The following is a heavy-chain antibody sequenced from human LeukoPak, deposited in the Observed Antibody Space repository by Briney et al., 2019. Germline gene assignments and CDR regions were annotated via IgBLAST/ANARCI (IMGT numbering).Heavy chain of an antibody. J-gene: IGHJ4*02. D-gene: IGHD6-13*01. V-gene: IGHV1-8*01. CDR3: ARGVNRLDSSIGDFDY. CDR1: GYTFTSCD. CDR2: MNPNSGNT. Sequence: ASVKVSCKASGYTFTSCDINWVRQATGQGLEWMGWMNPNSGNTGYAQKFQGRVTMTRNTSISTAYMELSSLRSEDTAVYYCARGVNRLDSSIGDFDYWGQGNLVTVSS.